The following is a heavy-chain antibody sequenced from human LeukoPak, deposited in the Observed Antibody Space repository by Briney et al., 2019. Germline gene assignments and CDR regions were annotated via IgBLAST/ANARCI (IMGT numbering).Heavy chain of an antibody. D-gene: IGHD1-1*01. CDR3: ARGWNDGGKGFDY. Sequence: SETLSHTCTVSGGSISSSSYYWGWIRQPPGKGLEWIGSIYYSGSTYYNPSLKSRVTISVDTSKNQFSLKLSSVTAADTAVYYCARGWNDGGKGFDYWGQGTLVTVSS. V-gene: IGHV4-39*01. J-gene: IGHJ4*02. CDR1: GGSISSSSYY. CDR2: IYYSGST.